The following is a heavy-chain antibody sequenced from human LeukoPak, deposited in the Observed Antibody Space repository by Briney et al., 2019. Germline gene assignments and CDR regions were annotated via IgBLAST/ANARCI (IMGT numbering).Heavy chain of an antibody. CDR1: GYTFTSYA. Sequence: GASVEVSCKASGYTFTSYAMHWVRQAPGQRLEWMGWINAGNGNTKYSQKFQGRVTITRDTSASTAYMELSSLRSEDTAVYYCARESQLWVFDYWGQGTLVTVSS. V-gene: IGHV1-3*01. J-gene: IGHJ4*02. D-gene: IGHD5-18*01. CDR3: ARESQLWVFDY. CDR2: INAGNGNT.